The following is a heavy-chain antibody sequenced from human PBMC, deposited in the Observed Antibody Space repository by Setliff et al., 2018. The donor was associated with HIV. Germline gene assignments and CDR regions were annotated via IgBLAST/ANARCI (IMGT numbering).Heavy chain of an antibody. CDR2: IVPILNTG. CDR3: ARIPNHSSGFDY. Sequence: GASVKVSCKASGYTFTGYGISWVRQAPGQGLEWMGGIVPILNTGNYAPKFQGRVTITADESTTTAYMELSSLRSEDTAVYYCARIPNHSSGFDYWGQGTPVTVSS. J-gene: IGHJ4*02. D-gene: IGHD3-22*01. V-gene: IGHV1-69*13. CDR1: GYTFTGYG.